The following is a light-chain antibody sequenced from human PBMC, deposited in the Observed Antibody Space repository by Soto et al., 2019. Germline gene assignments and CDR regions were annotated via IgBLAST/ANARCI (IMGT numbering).Light chain of an antibody. J-gene: IGLJ1*01. CDR3: ISYKTDDTFV. CDR2: EAT. V-gene: IGLV2-14*01. CDR1: RSDIGASNS. Sequence: QSALTQPASVSGSPGQSITISCARTRSDIGASNSVSWYQHLPGRSPTLIIYEATNRPSGVSERFSGSKAGDTASLTISGLQADDESEYFCISYKTDDTFVFGGGTKVTVL.